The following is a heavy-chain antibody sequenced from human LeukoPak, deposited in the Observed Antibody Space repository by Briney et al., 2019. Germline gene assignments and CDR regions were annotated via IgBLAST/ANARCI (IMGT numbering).Heavy chain of an antibody. V-gene: IGHV3-74*01. CDR3: ASVRLHGDYNY. J-gene: IGHJ4*02. Sequence: GGSLRLSCAASGFTFSSYWMHWVRQAPGKGLVWVSRINSDGSSTSYADSVKGRFTISRDNAKNTLYLQMNSLRAEDTAVYYCASVRLHGDYNYWGQGPLVTASS. CDR1: GFTFSSYW. CDR2: INSDGSST. D-gene: IGHD4-17*01.